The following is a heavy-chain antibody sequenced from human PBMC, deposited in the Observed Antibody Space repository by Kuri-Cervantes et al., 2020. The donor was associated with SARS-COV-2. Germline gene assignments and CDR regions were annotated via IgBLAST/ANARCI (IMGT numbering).Heavy chain of an antibody. CDR2: IGTAGDT. CDR1: GFTFSSYD. CDR3: ARDRISSGWYVGYYFDY. J-gene: IGHJ4*02. V-gene: IGHV3-13*04. Sequence: GGSLRLSCAASGFTFSSYDMHWVRQATGKGLEWVSAIGTAGDTYYPGSVKGRFTISRENAKNSLYLQVNSLRAGDTAVYYCARDRISSGWYVGYYFDYWGQGTLVTVSS. D-gene: IGHD6-13*01.